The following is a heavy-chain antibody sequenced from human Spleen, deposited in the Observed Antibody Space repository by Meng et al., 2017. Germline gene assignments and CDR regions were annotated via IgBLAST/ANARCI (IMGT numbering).Heavy chain of an antibody. J-gene: IGHJ4*02. CDR3: ARFHVYYYYDSSGYYYFLDY. CDR2: ISAYNGNT. Sequence: VWVVPSGGGVKKPGASVTVLCKASGYQSASYGISWVGQAPGQGLEWMGWISAYNGNTNYAQKLQGRVTMTTDTSTSTAYMELRSLRSDDTAVYYCARFHVYYYYDSSGYYYFLDYWGQGTLVTVSS. V-gene: IGHV1-18*01. CDR1: GYQSASYG. D-gene: IGHD3-22*01.